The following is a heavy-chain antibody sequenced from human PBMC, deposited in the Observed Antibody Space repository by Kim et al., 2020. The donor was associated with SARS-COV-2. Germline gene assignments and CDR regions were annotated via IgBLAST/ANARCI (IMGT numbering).Heavy chain of an antibody. D-gene: IGHD4-17*01. J-gene: IGHJ6*02. V-gene: IGHV3-11*05. Sequence: SVKGRFTISRDNAKNSMYLQMNSLGAEDTAVYYCARDFRPPHYGLYGMDVWGQGTTVTVSS. CDR3: ARDFRPPHYGLYGMDV.